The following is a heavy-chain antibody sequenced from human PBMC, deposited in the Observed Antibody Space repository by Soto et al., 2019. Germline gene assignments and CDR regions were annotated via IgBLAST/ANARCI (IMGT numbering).Heavy chain of an antibody. D-gene: IGHD3-22*01. Sequence: QMQLVQSWPEVKKPGTSVKVSCKASGFTFTSSAVQWVRQARGQRLEWIGWIVVGSGNTNYAQKFQERVTITRDMSTSTAYMELSSLRSEDTAVYYCAAVSRYYYDSSGYYRIDAFDIWGQGTMVTVSS. V-gene: IGHV1-58*01. CDR1: GFTFTSSA. J-gene: IGHJ3*02. CDR2: IVVGSGNT. CDR3: AAVSRYYYDSSGYYRIDAFDI.